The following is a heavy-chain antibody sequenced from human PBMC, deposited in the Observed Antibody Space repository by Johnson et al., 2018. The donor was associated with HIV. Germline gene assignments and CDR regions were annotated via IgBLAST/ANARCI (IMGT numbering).Heavy chain of an antibody. CDR3: ARARDRSSSRDAFDI. V-gene: IGHV3-33*01. D-gene: IGHD6-13*01. CDR1: GFTFSTYG. Sequence: QVQLVESGGGVVQPGGSLRLSCAASGFTFSTYGMHWVRQAPGKGLEWVAVIWYDGTNEYSADSVKGRFTISRDNSKNTLYLQMNSLRAEDTAVYYCARARDRSSSRDAFDIWGQGTMVTVSS. J-gene: IGHJ3*02. CDR2: IWYDGTNE.